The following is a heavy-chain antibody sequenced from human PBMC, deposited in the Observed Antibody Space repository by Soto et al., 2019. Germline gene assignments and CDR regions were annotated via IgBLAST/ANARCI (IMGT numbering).Heavy chain of an antibody. CDR3: AGPGYSSKDD. Sequence: GGSLRLSCAASGFTFSSFALSWVRQAPGKGLEWVSAISGSGDGTDYAASVKGRFTISRDNSKNTLYLQMNSLRAEDTAVEYCAGPGYSSKDDWGQGAMVTVAS. D-gene: IGHD5-18*01. V-gene: IGHV3-23*01. J-gene: IGHJ4*02. CDR1: GFTFSSFA. CDR2: ISGSGDGT.